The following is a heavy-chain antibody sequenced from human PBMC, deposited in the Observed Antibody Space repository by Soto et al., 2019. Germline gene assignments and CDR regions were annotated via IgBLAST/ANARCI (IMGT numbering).Heavy chain of an antibody. CDR2: ISSSSSYI. Sequence: SLRLSCAASGFTFISYSMNWVRQAPGKGLEWVSSISSSSSYIYYADSVKGRFTISRDNAKNSLYLQMNSLRAEDTAVYYCAAYYDILTGLDYWGQGTLVTVSS. J-gene: IGHJ4*02. CDR3: AAYYDILTGLDY. D-gene: IGHD3-9*01. V-gene: IGHV3-21*01. CDR1: GFTFISYS.